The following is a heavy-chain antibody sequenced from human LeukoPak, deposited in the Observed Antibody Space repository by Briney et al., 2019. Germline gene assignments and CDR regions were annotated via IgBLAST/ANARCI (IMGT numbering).Heavy chain of an antibody. Sequence: GASVKVSCKASGYTFTGYYMHWVRQAPGQGLEWMGWMNPNSGNTGYAQKFQGRVTMTRNTSISTAYMELSSLRSEDTAVYYCARGPLWSSDLLGAFDIWGQGTMVTVSS. CDR1: GYTFTGYY. CDR3: ARGPLWSSDLLGAFDI. V-gene: IGHV1-8*02. CDR2: MNPNSGNT. D-gene: IGHD3-3*01. J-gene: IGHJ3*02.